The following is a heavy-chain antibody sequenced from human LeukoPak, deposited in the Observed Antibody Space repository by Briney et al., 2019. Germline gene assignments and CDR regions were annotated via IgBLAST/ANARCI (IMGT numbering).Heavy chain of an antibody. Sequence: GGSLRLSCAASGFTFSSYAMSWVRQTPGKGLEWVSAISASGGTTYYADSVKGRFTISRDNSKNTLYLQMSGLRAEDTAVYYCAKEPREYCSSTSCPNWIDPWGQGTLVTVSS. CDR1: GFTFSSYA. CDR2: ISASGGTT. D-gene: IGHD2-2*01. CDR3: AKEPREYCSSTSCPNWIDP. V-gene: IGHV3-23*01. J-gene: IGHJ5*02.